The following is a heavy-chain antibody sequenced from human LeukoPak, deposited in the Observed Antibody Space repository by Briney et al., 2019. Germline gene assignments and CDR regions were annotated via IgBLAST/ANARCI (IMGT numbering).Heavy chain of an antibody. D-gene: IGHD6-19*01. Sequence: ASVKVSCKASGYTFTSYYTHWVRQAPGQGLEWMGIINPSGGSTSYAQKFQGRVTMTRDTSTSTVYMELSSLRSEDTAVYYCARTGYSSGWYGKYYFDYWGQGTLVTVSS. CDR2: INPSGGST. CDR3: ARTGYSSGWYGKYYFDY. V-gene: IGHV1-46*01. CDR1: GYTFTSYY. J-gene: IGHJ4*02.